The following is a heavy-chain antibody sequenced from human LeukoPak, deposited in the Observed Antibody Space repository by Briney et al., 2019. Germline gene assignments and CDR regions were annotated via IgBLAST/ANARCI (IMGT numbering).Heavy chain of an antibody. Sequence: PGGSLRLSCVASGFTFSSYAMHWVRQAPGKGLEWVAVISYDGSNKYYADSVKGRFTISRDNSKNTLYLQMNSLRAEDTAVYYCAREYRGMATIYFDYWGQGTLVTVSS. V-gene: IGHV3-30-3*01. CDR2: ISYDGSNK. D-gene: IGHD5-24*01. CDR3: AREYRGMATIYFDY. J-gene: IGHJ4*02. CDR1: GFTFSSYA.